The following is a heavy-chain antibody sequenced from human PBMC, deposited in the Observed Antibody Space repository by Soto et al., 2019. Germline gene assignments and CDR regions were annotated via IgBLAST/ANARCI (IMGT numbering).Heavy chain of an antibody. CDR3: ARDRDYGDYEPGVGFDY. Sequence: QVQLVQSGAEVKKPGASVKVSCKASGYTFTSYGISWVRQASGQGLEWMGWISAYNGNTNYAQKLQGRVTMTTDTSTSTAYMELRSLRSDDTAVYYCARDRDYGDYEPGVGFDYWGQGTLVTVSS. V-gene: IGHV1-18*01. J-gene: IGHJ4*02. CDR2: ISAYNGNT. CDR1: GYTFTSYG. D-gene: IGHD4-17*01.